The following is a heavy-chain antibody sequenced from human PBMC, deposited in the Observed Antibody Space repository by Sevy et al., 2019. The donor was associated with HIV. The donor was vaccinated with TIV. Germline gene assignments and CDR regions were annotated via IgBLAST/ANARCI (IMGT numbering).Heavy chain of an antibody. CDR1: GFTFSSYA. V-gene: IGHV3-30-3*01. CDR3: ARDFDTAMVKGASSPGC. J-gene: IGHJ4*02. Sequence: GGSLRLSCAASGFTFSSYAMHWVRQAPGKGLEWVAVISYDGSNKYYADSVKGRFTISRDNSKNTLYLQMNSLRAEDTAVYYCARDFDTAMVKGASSPGCWGQGTLVTVS. D-gene: IGHD5-18*01. CDR2: ISYDGSNK.